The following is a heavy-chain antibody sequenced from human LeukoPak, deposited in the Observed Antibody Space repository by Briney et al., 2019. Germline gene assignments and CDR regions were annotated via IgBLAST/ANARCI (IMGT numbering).Heavy chain of an antibody. CDR1: GGSFSGYY. D-gene: IGHD3-10*01. V-gene: IGHV4-34*01. Sequence: SETLSLTCAVYGGSFSGYYWSWIRQPPGKGLEWIGEINHSGSTNYNPSLKSRVTISVDTSKNQFSLKLSSVTAADTAVYYCARGRYYGSGPNSDYWGQGTLVTVSS. J-gene: IGHJ4*02. CDR2: INHSGST. CDR3: ARGRYYGSGPNSDY.